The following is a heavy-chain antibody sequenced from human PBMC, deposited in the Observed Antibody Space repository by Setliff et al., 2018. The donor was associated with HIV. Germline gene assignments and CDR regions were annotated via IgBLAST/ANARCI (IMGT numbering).Heavy chain of an antibody. V-gene: IGHV3-7*01. J-gene: IGHJ6*02. CDR3: ARKFRPGHGVDV. CDR2: TDRDGSET. CDR1: GFTFSSYA. D-gene: IGHD3-10*01. Sequence: GGSLRLSCAASGFTFSSYAMSWVRQAPGKGLEWVANTDRDGSETNYVDSGKGRFTIFRDNAKSSMYLQMNSLRAEDTAIYYCARKFRPGHGVDVWGQGTTVTVSS.